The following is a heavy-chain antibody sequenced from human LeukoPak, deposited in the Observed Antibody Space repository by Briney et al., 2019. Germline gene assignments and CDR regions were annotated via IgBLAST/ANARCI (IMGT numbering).Heavy chain of an antibody. CDR1: GGSISRYY. Sequence: PSETLSLTSTVSGGSISRYYWSWIRQPAGKGLEWIGRIYTSGSTNYNPSLKSRVTMSVDTSKNQFSLKLSSVTAADTAVYYCAAGGLSYYFDYWGRGTLVTVSS. V-gene: IGHV4-4*07. J-gene: IGHJ4*02. CDR3: AAGGLSYYFDY. CDR2: IYTSGST. D-gene: IGHD2-8*02.